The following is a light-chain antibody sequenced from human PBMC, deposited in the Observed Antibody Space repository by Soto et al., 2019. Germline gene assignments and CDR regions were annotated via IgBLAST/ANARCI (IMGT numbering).Light chain of an antibody. CDR2: GAS. V-gene: IGKV3-20*01. CDR3: QQYGSSPIT. J-gene: IGKJ5*01. Sequence: ELVMTQSPATLSVSPGDRATLSCRASQSVGSLLAWYQQKTGQAPRLLIYGASSRATGIPDRLSGSGSGTDLTLTISRLEPEDFAVYYCQQYGSSPITFGQGTRLEIK. CDR1: QSVGSL.